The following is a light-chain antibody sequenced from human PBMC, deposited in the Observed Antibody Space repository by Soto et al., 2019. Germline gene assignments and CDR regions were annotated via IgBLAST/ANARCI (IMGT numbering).Light chain of an antibody. Sequence: EIVLTQSPGTLSLSPGERATLSCRASQSVRSNELAWYQQKPGQAPRLLIYGASSRATAIPDRVSGSGSGTDFTLTISTLQPEDSATYYCQQSYITPITFGQGTRLEIK. V-gene: IGKV3-20*01. CDR2: GAS. CDR1: QSVRSNE. CDR3: QQSYITPIT. J-gene: IGKJ5*01.